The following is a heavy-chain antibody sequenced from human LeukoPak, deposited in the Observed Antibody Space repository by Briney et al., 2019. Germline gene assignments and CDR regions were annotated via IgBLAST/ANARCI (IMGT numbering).Heavy chain of an antibody. J-gene: IGHJ6*02. V-gene: IGHV4-59*01. CDR1: GGSISSYY. D-gene: IGHD1-7*01. CDR3: ARDNWNYGSSMDV. Sequence: SETLSLTCTVSGGSISSYYWSWIRQPPGKGLEWIGYIYYSGSTNYKPSLKSRVTISLDTSKNQFSLKLSSVTVADTAVYYCARDNWNYGSSMDVWGQGTTVTVSS. CDR2: IYYSGST.